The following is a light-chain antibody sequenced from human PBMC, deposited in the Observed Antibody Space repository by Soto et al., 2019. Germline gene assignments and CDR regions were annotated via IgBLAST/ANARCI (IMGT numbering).Light chain of an antibody. CDR3: CSYAGSYTWV. J-gene: IGLJ3*02. Sequence: QSALTQPRSVSASPGQSVTISCTGTTSDVGGHNYVSWYQQHPGQAPKLMIYDVTKRPSGVPDRFSGSKSGNTASLTISGLQAEDEADYYCCSYAGSYTWVFGGGTKLTVL. CDR2: DVT. V-gene: IGLV2-11*01. CDR1: TSDVGGHNY.